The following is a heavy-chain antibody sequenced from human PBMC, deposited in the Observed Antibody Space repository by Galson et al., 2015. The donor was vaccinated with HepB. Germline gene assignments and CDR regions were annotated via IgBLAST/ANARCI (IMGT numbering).Heavy chain of an antibody. CDR2: IYYSGST. J-gene: IGHJ4*02. V-gene: IGHV4-59*01. Sequence: SETLSLTCTVSGGSISSSYWSWIRQPPGKGLEWIGYIYYSGSTNYNPSLKSRVTISVDTSKNQFSLKLSSVTAADTAVYYCARQAYEYSSSSAFDYWGQGTLVTVSS. D-gene: IGHD6-6*01. CDR3: ARQAYEYSSSSAFDY. CDR1: GGSISSSY.